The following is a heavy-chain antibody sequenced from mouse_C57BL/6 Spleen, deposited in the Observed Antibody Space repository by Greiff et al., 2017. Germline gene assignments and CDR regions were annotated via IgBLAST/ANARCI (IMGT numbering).Heavy chain of an antibody. CDR3: ARGGPYYSNYVYFAY. CDR1: GFTFSDYY. D-gene: IGHD2-5*01. V-gene: IGHV5-12*01. Sequence: EVMLVESGGGLVQPGGSLKLSCAASGFTFSDYYMYWVRQTPEKRLEWVAYISNGGGSTYYPDPVKSRFTISRYNAKNTLYLQMSLLKSEDTAMYYCARGGPYYSNYVYFAYWGQGTTLTVSS. J-gene: IGHJ2*01. CDR2: ISNGGGST.